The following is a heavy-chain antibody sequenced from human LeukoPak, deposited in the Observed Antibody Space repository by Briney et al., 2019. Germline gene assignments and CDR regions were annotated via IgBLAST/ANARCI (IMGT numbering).Heavy chain of an antibody. J-gene: IGHJ1*01. Sequence: SVKVSCKASGGTFNSNVISWVRQAPGQGLEGMGGIIPLFGRTNYAQKFQGRVTITADESTSTAYMERRSLRSDDTAVYYCARRSDDYDSSAYYHWGQGTLVTVSS. D-gene: IGHD3-22*01. CDR1: GGTFNSNV. V-gene: IGHV1-69*13. CDR2: IIPLFGRT. CDR3: ARRSDDYDSSAYYH.